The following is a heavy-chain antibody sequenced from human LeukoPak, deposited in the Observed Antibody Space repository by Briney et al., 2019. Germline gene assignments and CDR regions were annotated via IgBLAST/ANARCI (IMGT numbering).Heavy chain of an antibody. D-gene: IGHD3-16*01. CDR1: GFTFSSYW. CDR2: IKQDGSEK. Sequence: GGSLRLSCAASGFTFSSYWMSWVRQAPGKGLEWVANIKQDGSEKYYVDSVKGRFTISRDNAKNSLYLQMNSLRAEDTAVYYCAKVVGDGTYYYYGVDVWGQGTTVTVSS. V-gene: IGHV3-7*01. J-gene: IGHJ6*02. CDR3: AKVVGDGTYYYYGVDV.